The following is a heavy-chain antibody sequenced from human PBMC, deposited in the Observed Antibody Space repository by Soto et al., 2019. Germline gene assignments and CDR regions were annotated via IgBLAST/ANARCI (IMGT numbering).Heavy chain of an antibody. CDR2: ISSGGDNT. CDR1: GFTFSSYS. J-gene: IGHJ4*02. CDR3: ARRARIPGFVDF. Sequence: SGFTFSSYSMSLFRQARGKVLEWVSGISSGGDNTNYADSVKGRFTISRDNFENTLYLQMNSLKASDTAIYYCARRARIPGFVDFWGRGTLVTVSS. V-gene: IGHV3-23*01. D-gene: IGHD2-21*01.